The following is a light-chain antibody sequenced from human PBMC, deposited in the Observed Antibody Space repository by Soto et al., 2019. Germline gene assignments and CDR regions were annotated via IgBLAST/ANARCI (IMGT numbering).Light chain of an antibody. Sequence: QSALTQPASVSGSPGQSITISCTGTNSDVGSYNLVSWYQQHPGKAPKLMIYDGSKRPSGVSXRFXGSKSGNTAXLTXSGLQAEDEADYYCCSHAGSSTLVFGGGTKVTVL. J-gene: IGLJ2*01. CDR2: DGS. CDR1: NSDVGSYNL. CDR3: CSHAGSSTLV. V-gene: IGLV2-23*01.